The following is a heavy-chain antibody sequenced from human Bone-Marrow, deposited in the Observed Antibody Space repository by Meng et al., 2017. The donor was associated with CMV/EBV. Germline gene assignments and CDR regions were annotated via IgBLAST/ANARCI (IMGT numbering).Heavy chain of an antibody. D-gene: IGHD4-17*01. CDR2: INNSGST. J-gene: IGHJ5*02. CDR3: ARGSYGRA. CDR1: GGSFSGYD. V-gene: IGHV4-34*01. Sequence: VPLQGWGAGLLKPSETLSLTCAVYGGSFSGYDWFWIRQPPGKGLDWFGEINNSGSTNYNPSLKSRVTISVDTSKNQFSLKLSSVTAADTAVYYCARGSYGRAWGQGTLVTVSS.